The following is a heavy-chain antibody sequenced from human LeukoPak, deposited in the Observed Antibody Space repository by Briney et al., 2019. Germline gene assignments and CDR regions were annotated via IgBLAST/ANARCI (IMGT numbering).Heavy chain of an antibody. CDR1: GGSINNFY. D-gene: IGHD3-10*01. CDR2: IYYSGST. V-gene: IGHV4-59*01. Sequence: SETLSLTCTVSGGSINNFYWSWIRQPPGKGLEWIGHIYYSGSTNYNPSLKSRVTISVDTSTNQFPLKLSSVPAAHTAVYYCARADLDYYGSGRLAYWGQGTLVTVSS. CDR3: ARADLDYYGSGRLAY. J-gene: IGHJ4*02.